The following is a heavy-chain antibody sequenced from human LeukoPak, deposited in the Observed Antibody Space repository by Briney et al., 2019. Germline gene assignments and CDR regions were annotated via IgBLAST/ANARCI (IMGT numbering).Heavy chain of an antibody. V-gene: IGHV1-58*01. D-gene: IGHD3-22*01. J-gene: IGHJ6*03. CDR3: AREYDSSGYSYYYMDV. Sequence: SVKVSCKASGFTFTSSAVQWVRQARGQRLEWIGWIVVGSGNTNYAQKFQERVTITRDMSTGTAYMELSSLRSEDTAVYYCAREYDSSGYSYYYMDVWGKGTTVTVSS. CDR1: GFTFTSSA. CDR2: IVVGSGNT.